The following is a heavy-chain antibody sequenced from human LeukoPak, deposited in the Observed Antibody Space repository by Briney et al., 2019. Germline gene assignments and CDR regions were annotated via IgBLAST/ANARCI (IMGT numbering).Heavy chain of an antibody. J-gene: IGHJ4*02. CDR3: AKDRYSSGYYYLDY. Sequence: GGSLRLSCAASGFTFDDYAMHWVRQAPGKGLEWVSGISWNSGSIGYADSVKGRLTISRDNAKNSLYLQMNSLRAEDTALYYCAKDRYSSGYYYLDYWGQGTLVTVSS. CDR1: GFTFDDYA. D-gene: IGHD3-22*01. CDR2: ISWNSGSI. V-gene: IGHV3-9*01.